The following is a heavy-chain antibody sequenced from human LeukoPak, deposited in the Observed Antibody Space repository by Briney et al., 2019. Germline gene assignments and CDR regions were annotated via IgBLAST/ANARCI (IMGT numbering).Heavy chain of an antibody. V-gene: IGHV1-8*01. CDR1: GYTFTSYD. J-gene: IGHJ6*02. CDR2: MNPNSGNT. CDR3: ARGTSTGLWKNYYYYYGMDV. Sequence: ASVKVSCKASGYTFTSYDINWVRQATGQGLEWMGWMNPNSGNTGYAQKFQGRVTMTRNTSISTAYMELSSLRSEDTAAYYCARGTSTGLWKNYYYYYGMDVWGQGTTVTVSS. D-gene: IGHD3-10*01.